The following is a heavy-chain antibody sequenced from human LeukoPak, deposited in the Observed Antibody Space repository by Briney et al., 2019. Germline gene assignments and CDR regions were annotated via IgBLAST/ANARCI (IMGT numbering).Heavy chain of an antibody. D-gene: IGHD1-26*01. J-gene: IGHJ6*02. CDR3: ARARGSPTPHYYYYYGMDV. Sequence: PSETLSLTCTVSGGSISRSSYYWDWIRQPPGKGLEWIGSISYSGSTYYNPSLKSRVTISVDTSKNQFSLKLSSVTAADTAVYYCARARGSPTPHYYYYYGMDVWGQGTTVTVSS. V-gene: IGHV4-39*07. CDR2: ISYSGST. CDR1: GGSISRSSYY.